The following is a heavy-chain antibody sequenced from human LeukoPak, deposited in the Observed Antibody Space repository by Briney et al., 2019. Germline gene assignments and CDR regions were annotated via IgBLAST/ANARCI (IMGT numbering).Heavy chain of an antibody. V-gene: IGHV4-34*01. Sequence: SETLSLTCTVSGGSISSYYWSWIRQPPGKGLEWVGEINHSGSTNYNPSLKSRVTISVDTSKNQFSLKLSSVTAADTAVYYCARHMRITMVRGVLRAFDIWGQGTMVTVSS. CDR2: INHSGST. CDR1: GGSISSYY. J-gene: IGHJ3*02. CDR3: ARHMRITMVRGVLRAFDI. D-gene: IGHD3-10*01.